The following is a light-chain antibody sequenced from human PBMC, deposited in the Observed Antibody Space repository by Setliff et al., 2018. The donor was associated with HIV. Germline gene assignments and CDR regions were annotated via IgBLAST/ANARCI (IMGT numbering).Light chain of an antibody. Sequence: IVMTQSPDSLAVSLGERATINCKSSQGVLYSPHNKNFLAWYQQKPGQSPKLLIYWASTRESGVPDRFSGSGSGTDFTLTISSLQAEDVAVYYCQQYYSPPLTFGGGTKVDIK. CDR3: QQYYSPPLT. V-gene: IGKV4-1*01. J-gene: IGKJ4*01. CDR2: WAS. CDR1: QGVLYSPHNKNF.